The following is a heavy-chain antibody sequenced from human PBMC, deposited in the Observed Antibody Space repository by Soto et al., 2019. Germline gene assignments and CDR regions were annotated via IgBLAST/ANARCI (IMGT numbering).Heavy chain of an antibody. CDR3: ARDSYSYGYPSPLTFDR. V-gene: IGHV4-31*03. CDR2: LHFSGST. Sequence: TLSLTCTISGDSLNIQNYYWTWIRHLPGKGLQWIGYLHFSGSTYYNPSLESRVSISTDTAKTQFSLVLTSVTVADTAVYYCARDSYSYGYPSPLTFDRCGQVILVTVCS. J-gene: IGHJ4*02. CDR1: GDSLNIQNYY. D-gene: IGHD5-18*01.